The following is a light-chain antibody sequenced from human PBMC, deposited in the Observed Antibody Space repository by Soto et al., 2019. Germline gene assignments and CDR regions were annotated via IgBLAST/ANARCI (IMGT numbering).Light chain of an antibody. Sequence: DIRRTQSPSTLSSSVGDRVTITGRASQSISSWLAWYQQKPGKAPKLLIYDASSLESGVPSRFSGSGSGTEFTLTISSLQPDDFATYYCQQYNSYSITFGQGTRLEI. CDR3: QQYNSYSIT. CDR2: DAS. V-gene: IGKV1-5*01. CDR1: QSISSW. J-gene: IGKJ5*01.